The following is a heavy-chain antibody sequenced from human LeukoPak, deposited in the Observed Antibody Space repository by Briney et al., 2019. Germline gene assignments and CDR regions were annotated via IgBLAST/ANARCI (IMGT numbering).Heavy chain of an antibody. D-gene: IGHD3-10*01. Sequence: GGSLRLSCAASGFTFRSYAMNWVRQAPGEGLEWVSAISGSDGNTYYADSVKGRFTISRDDSKNTLYLQMNRLRAEDTALYYCAKAATFYYGSDLWGQGILVAVSS. CDR2: ISGSDGNT. J-gene: IGHJ4*02. CDR3: AKAATFYYGSDL. CDR1: GFTFRSYA. V-gene: IGHV3-23*01.